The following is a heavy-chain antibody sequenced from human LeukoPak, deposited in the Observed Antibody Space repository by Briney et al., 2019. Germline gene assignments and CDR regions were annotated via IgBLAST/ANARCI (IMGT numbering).Heavy chain of an antibody. D-gene: IGHD3-3*01. V-gene: IGHV3-48*01. CDR2: ISSSSSTI. CDR3: ARGPSSITIFGVVTHYYYMDA. Sequence: GGSLRLSCAASGFSVSSNYMSWVRQAPGKGLEWVSYISSSSSTIYYADSVKGRFTISRDNAKSSLYLQMNSLRAEDTAVYYCARGPSSITIFGVVTHYYYMDAWGKGTTVTVSS. J-gene: IGHJ6*03. CDR1: GFSVSSNY.